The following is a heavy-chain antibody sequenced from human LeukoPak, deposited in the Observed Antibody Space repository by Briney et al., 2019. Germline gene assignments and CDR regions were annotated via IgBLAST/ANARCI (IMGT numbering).Heavy chain of an antibody. CDR1: GGSISSGDYY. CDR2: IYHSGST. D-gene: IGHD2-8*02. V-gene: IGHV4-30-2*01. Sequence: PSETLSLTCTVSGGSISSGDYYWSWIRQPPGKGLEWIGYIYHSGSTYYNPSLKSRVTISVDRSKNQFSLQLSSVTAADTAVYYCARDTGSMAARFFDYWGQGTLVTVSS. CDR3: ARDTGSMAARFFDY. J-gene: IGHJ4*02.